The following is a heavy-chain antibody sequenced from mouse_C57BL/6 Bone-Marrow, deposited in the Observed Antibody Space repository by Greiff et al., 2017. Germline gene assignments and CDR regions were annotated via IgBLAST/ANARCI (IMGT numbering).Heavy chain of an antibody. CDR3: ARWRLYYAMDY. Sequence: QVQLQQPGAELVKPGASVKLSCKASGYTFTSYWMHWVKQRPGQGLEWIGMIHPNSGSTNYNEKFKSKATLTVDKSSSTAYMQLSSLTSEDSAVYYCARWRLYYAMDYWGQGTSVTVSS. D-gene: IGHD3-2*02. CDR1: GYTFTSYW. V-gene: IGHV1-64*01. CDR2: IHPNSGST. J-gene: IGHJ4*01.